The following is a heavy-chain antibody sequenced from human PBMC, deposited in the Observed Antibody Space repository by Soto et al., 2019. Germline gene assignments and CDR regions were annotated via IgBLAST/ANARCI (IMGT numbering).Heavy chain of an antibody. J-gene: IGHJ5*02. V-gene: IGHV2-5*02. CDR2: IYWDDDR. D-gene: IGHD4-17*01. Sequence: SGPTLVKPTQTLTLTCTFSGFSLSTSGVGVGWIRQPPGKALEWLALIYWDDDRRYSPSLKSRLTITKDTSKNQVVLTMTNMDPVDTATYYCAHRPVPTVHNWFDPWGQGTLVTVSS. CDR1: GFSLSTSGVG. CDR3: AHRPVPTVHNWFDP.